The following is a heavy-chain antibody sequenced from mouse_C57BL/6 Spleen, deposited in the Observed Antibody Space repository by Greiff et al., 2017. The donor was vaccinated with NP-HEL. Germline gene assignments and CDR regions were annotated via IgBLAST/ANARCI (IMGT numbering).Heavy chain of an antibody. V-gene: IGHV1-85*01. CDR2: IYPRDGST. CDR1: GYTFTSYD. CDR3: ASYDYDGGNYAMDY. J-gene: IGHJ4*01. D-gene: IGHD2-4*01. Sequence: QVQLKQSGPELVKPGASVKLSCKASGYTFTSYDINWVKQRPGQGLEWIGWIYPRDGSTKYNEKFKGKATLTVDTSSSTAYMELHSLTSEDSAVYFCASYDYDGGNYAMDYWGQGTSVTVSS.